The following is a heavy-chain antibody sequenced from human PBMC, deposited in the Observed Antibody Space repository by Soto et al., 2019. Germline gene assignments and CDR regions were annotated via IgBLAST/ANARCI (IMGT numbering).Heavy chain of an antibody. CDR1: GGTFSSYA. Sequence: SVKVSCKASGGTFSSYAISWVRQAPGQGLEWMGGIIPIFGTANYAQKFQGRVTITADESTSTAYMELSSLRSEDTAVYYCARGELNYYYYYGMDVWGQGTTVTVSS. CDR3: ARGELNYYYYYGMDV. V-gene: IGHV1-69*13. J-gene: IGHJ6*02. CDR2: IIPIFGTA. D-gene: IGHD1-26*01.